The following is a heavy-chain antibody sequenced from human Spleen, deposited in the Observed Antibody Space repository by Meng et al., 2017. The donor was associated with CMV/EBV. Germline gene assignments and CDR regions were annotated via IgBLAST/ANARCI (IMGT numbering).Heavy chain of an antibody. Sequence: TSYCMHWVRQAPGQGLEWMGIINPSGGSTSYAQKFQGRVTMTRDTSTSTVYMELSSLRSEDTAVYYCARDRPRSGSYYLRSGEGFDPWGQGTLVTVSS. CDR2: INPSGGST. V-gene: IGHV1-46*01. J-gene: IGHJ5*02. CDR3: ARDRPRSGSYYLRSGEGFDP. CDR1: TSYC. D-gene: IGHD3-10*01.